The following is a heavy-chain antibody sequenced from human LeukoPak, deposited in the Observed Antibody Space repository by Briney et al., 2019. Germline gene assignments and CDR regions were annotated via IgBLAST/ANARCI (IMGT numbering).Heavy chain of an antibody. Sequence: PSEALSLTCTVSGGSISSYYWSWIRQPPGKGLEWIGYIYYSGSTNYNLSLKSRVTISVDTSKNQFSLKLSSVTAADTAVYYCARANELLSMKANWFDPWGQGTLVTVSS. CDR3: ARANELLSMKANWFDP. CDR1: GGSISSYY. D-gene: IGHD2-2*01. CDR2: IYYSGST. V-gene: IGHV4-59*01. J-gene: IGHJ5*02.